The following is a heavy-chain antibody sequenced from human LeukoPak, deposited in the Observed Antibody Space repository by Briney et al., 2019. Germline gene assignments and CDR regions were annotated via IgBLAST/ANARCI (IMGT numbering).Heavy chain of an antibody. V-gene: IGHV4-31*03. J-gene: IGHJ4*02. D-gene: IGHD1-14*01. CDR2: INYSGNT. CDR3: ARENVRTFDY. Sequence: PSQTLSLTCTVSGDSVSSGVYYWSWFRQHPGKGLEWIGYINYSGNTYSNSSLKSRLAISLDTSRNQLSLKLSSVTAADTAVYYCARENVRTFDYWGQGTLVTVSS. CDR1: GDSVSSGVYY.